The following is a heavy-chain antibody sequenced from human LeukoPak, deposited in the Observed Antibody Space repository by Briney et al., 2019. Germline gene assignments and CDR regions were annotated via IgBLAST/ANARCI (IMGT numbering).Heavy chain of an antibody. V-gene: IGHV1-18*01. CDR1: GHTFTSYG. CDR2: VSAYDGNT. Sequence: ASVKVSCKASGHTFTSYGLSSVRQAPGQGLEWMGWVSAYDGNTNYAQKLQGSVTMTTDTSTSTVYIELRSLRSDDTAVYYCARMGDYHLVSFFDYWGQGTLVTVSS. J-gene: IGHJ4*02. D-gene: IGHD4/OR15-4a*01. CDR3: ARMGDYHLVSFFDY.